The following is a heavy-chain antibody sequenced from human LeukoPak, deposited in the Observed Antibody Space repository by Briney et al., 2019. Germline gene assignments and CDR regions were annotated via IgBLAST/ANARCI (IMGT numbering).Heavy chain of an antibody. CDR3: ARDFFSSSFPVWWFDP. CDR2: INPSGGST. Sequence: ASVKVSCKASGYTFTSYYTHWVRQAPGQGLEWMVIINPSGGSTSYAQKFQGRVTMTRDTSTSTVYMELSSLRSEDTAVYYCARDFFSSSFPVWWFDPWGQGTLVTVSS. V-gene: IGHV1-46*01. J-gene: IGHJ5*02. D-gene: IGHD6-13*01. CDR1: GYTFTSYY.